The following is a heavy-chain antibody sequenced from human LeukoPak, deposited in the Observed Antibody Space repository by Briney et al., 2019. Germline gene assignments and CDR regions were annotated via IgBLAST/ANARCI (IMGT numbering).Heavy chain of an antibody. V-gene: IGHV3-33*06. Sequence: GGSLRLSCAASGFTFSSYGMHWVRQAPGKGLEWVAVIWYDGSNKYYADSVKGRFTISRDNSKNTLYLQMNSLRAEDTAVYYCAKDGNYYGSGSYYTQRYFDLWGRGTLVTVSS. J-gene: IGHJ2*01. D-gene: IGHD3-10*01. CDR2: IWYDGSNK. CDR1: GFTFSSYG. CDR3: AKDGNYYGSGSYYTQRYFDL.